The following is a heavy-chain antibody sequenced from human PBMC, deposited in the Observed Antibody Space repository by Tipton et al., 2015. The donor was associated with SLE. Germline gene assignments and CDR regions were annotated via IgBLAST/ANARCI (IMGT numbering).Heavy chain of an antibody. Sequence: LSLTCTVSGGSISSYYWSWIRQPPGKGLEWIGYIYYSGSTNYNPSLKSRVTISVDTSKNQFSLKLGSVTAADTAVYYCAGDQYDSSGYYYPPHFDYWGQGTLVTVSS. D-gene: IGHD3-22*01. V-gene: IGHV4-59*08. CDR3: AGDQYDSSGYYYPPHFDY. CDR2: IYYSGST. J-gene: IGHJ4*02. CDR1: GGSISSYY.